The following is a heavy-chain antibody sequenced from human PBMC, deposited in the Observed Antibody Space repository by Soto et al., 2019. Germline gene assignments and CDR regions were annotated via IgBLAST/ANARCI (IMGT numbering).Heavy chain of an antibody. CDR3: ARGPANGMDV. J-gene: IGHJ6*02. Sequence: GWSLRLSCAASGCTFSRYSMNWVRQAPGKGLEWVSSISSSSSYIYYADSVKGRFTISRDNAKNSLYLQMNSLRAEDTAVYYCARGPANGMDVWGQGTTVTVSS. CDR1: GCTFSRYS. CDR2: ISSSSSYI. V-gene: IGHV3-21*01.